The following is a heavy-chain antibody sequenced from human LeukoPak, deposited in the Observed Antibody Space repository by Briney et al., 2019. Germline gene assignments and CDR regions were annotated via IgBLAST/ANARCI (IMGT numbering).Heavy chain of an antibody. CDR2: ISSSGSTI. V-gene: IGHV3-48*03. Sequence: GGSLRLSCAASGFTFSSYEMNWVRQAPGKGLEWVSYISSSGSTIYYADSVKGRFTISRDNAKNSLYLQMNSLRAEDTAVYYCAKDDWGTQWLTHYDKWGQGTLVTVSS. CDR3: AKDDWGTQWLTHYDK. J-gene: IGHJ4*02. D-gene: IGHD3-22*01. CDR1: GFTFSSYE.